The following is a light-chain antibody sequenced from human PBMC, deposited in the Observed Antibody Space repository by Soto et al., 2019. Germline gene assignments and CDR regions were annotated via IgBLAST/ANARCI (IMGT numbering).Light chain of an antibody. Sequence: EIVMTQSPGTLSVSPGERAAHTCKASQGVYRNLAWYQQKPGQAPRLLLFGASTRANGIPARFSGSGSGTELTLTISSLQSDDFAVYYGQQYQSWPMWTFGQGTQVDIK. CDR2: GAS. V-gene: IGKV3-15*01. J-gene: IGKJ1*01. CDR3: QQYQSWPMWT. CDR1: QGVYRN.